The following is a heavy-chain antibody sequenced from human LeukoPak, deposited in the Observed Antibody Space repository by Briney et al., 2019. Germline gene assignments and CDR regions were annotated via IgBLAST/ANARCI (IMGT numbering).Heavy chain of an antibody. J-gene: IGHJ5*02. CDR2: IYHSGST. D-gene: IGHD3-10*01. V-gene: IGHV4-30-2*01. CDR3: ARQYYYGSGSLGP. Sequence: PSETLPLTCTVSGGSISSGGYYWSWIRQPPGKGLEWIGYIYHSGSTYYNPSLKSRVTISVDRSKNQFSLKLSSVTAADTAVYYCARQYYYGSGSLGPWGQGTLVTVSS. CDR1: GGSISSGGYY.